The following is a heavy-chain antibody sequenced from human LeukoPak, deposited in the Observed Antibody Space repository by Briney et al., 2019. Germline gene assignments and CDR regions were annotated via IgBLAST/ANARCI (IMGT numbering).Heavy chain of an antibody. Sequence: PGGSLRLSCAASGFTFSSYAMSWVRQAPGKGLEWVSAISGSGGSTYYADSVKGRFTISRDNSKNTLYLQMNSLRAEDTALYYCAKWGCSGGSCYPFAYWGQGTLVTVSS. CDR2: ISGSGGST. D-gene: IGHD2-15*01. J-gene: IGHJ4*02. CDR1: GFTFSSYA. CDR3: AKWGCSGGSCYPFAY. V-gene: IGHV3-23*01.